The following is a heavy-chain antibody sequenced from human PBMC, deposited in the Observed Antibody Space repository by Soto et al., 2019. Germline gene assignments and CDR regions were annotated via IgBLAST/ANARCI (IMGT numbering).Heavy chain of an antibody. Sequence: EVQLVESGGGLVQPGGSLRLSCAASGFTFSTYWMHWVRQAPGRGLVWVSRINSDGSSTYYADSVKGRFTISRDNAKNTLFLQMNSLRAADTAVYYCVTGGGNWAEYFPHWGQGTLVTVSS. V-gene: IGHV3-74*01. J-gene: IGHJ1*01. CDR3: VTGGGNWAEYFPH. D-gene: IGHD2-21*01. CDR2: INSDGSST. CDR1: GFTFSTYW.